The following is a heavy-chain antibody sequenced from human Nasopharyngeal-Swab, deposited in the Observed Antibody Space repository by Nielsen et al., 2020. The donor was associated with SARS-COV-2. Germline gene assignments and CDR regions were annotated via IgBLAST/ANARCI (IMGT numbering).Heavy chain of an antibody. CDR1: GFTFSIFA. CDR2: ISGSGGSI. Sequence: GESLKISCAASGFTFSIFAMSWVRQAPGKGLEWVSSISGSGGSIYYADSVKGRFTISRDNSKNTLYLQMSSLRAEDTAVYYCAKAPRYYFGSGSFYFEYWGQGTLVTVSA. D-gene: IGHD3-10*01. CDR3: AKAPRYYFGSGSFYFEY. V-gene: IGHV3-23*01. J-gene: IGHJ4*02.